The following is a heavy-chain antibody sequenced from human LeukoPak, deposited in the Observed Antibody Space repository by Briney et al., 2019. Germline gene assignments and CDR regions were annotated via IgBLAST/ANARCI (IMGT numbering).Heavy chain of an antibody. D-gene: IGHD3-3*01. J-gene: IGHJ5*02. CDR3: TSSGTTSFWSGTNWFDP. V-gene: IGHV3-73*01. Sequence: PGGSLRLSCAASGFTFSGSAMHWVRQASGKGLEWVGRIRSKANSYATAYAASVKGRFTISRDDSKNTAYLQMNSLKTEDTAVYYCTSSGTTSFWSGTNWFDPWGQGTLVTVSS. CDR1: GFTFSGSA. CDR2: IRSKANSYAT.